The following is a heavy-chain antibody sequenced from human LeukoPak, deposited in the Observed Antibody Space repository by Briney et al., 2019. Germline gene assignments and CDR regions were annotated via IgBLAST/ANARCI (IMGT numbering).Heavy chain of an antibody. V-gene: IGHV4-39*01. CDR1: GGSISSSSYY. J-gene: IGHJ5*02. Sequence: PSETLSLTCTVSGGSISSSSYYWGWIRQAPGKGLEWIGSIYYSGSTYYNPSLKSRVTISVDTSKNQFSLKLSSVTAADTAVYYCARGAPAIFGVVNWFDPWGQGTLVTVSS. CDR3: ARGAPAIFGVVNWFDP. CDR2: IYYSGST. D-gene: IGHD3-3*01.